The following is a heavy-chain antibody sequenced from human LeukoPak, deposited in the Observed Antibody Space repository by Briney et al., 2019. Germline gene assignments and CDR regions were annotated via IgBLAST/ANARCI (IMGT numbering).Heavy chain of an antibody. Sequence: ASVKVSCKASGYTFTGYYIHWVRQAPGQGLEWMGWINPNSGDPTYAQKFQGRVTMTRDTSISTAYMELTRLRSDDTAVYYCARDQVARDIVVVLDATGTIDYWGQGTLVTVSS. CDR3: ARDQVARDIVVVLDATGTIDY. D-gene: IGHD2-15*01. V-gene: IGHV1-2*02. CDR1: GYTFTGYY. CDR2: INPNSGDP. J-gene: IGHJ4*02.